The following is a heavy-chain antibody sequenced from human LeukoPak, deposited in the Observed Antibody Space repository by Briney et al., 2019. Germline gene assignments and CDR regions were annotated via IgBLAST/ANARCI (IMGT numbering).Heavy chain of an antibody. CDR3: AKDQGQWLPRNWFDP. D-gene: IGHD6-19*01. CDR2: ISYDGSNK. CDR1: GFTFSSYG. V-gene: IGHV3-30*18. J-gene: IGHJ5*02. Sequence: GGSLRLSCAASGFTFSSYGMHWVRQAPGKGLEWVAVISYDGSNKYYADSVKGRFTISRDNSKNTLYPQMNSLRAEDTAVYYCAKDQGQWLPRNWFDPWGQGTLVTVSS.